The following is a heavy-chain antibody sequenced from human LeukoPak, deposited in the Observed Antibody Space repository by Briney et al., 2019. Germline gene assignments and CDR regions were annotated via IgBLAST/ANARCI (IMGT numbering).Heavy chain of an antibody. CDR1: GFNFSSYG. D-gene: IGHD6-19*01. Sequence: PGRSLRLSCAASGFNFSSYGMHWVRQAPGKGLEWVTSIWFDGCNIHYADSVKGRVIISRDNSKRALYLQMNSLRAEDTAIYYCARDSLPMAVTGPFDHWGQGPLVTVSS. V-gene: IGHV3-33*01. J-gene: IGHJ4*02. CDR2: IWFDGCNI. CDR3: ARDSLPMAVTGPFDH.